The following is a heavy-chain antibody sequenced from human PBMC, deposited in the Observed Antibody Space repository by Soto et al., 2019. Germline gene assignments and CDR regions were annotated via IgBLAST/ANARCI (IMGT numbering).Heavy chain of an antibody. Sequence: EVQLLESGGGLVQPGGSLRLSCAASGFTFSSYAMSWVRQAPGKGLEWVSGVSGGGGSTYYADSVKGRFTISRDNSKNTLYLQMNSLRAEDTAVFYCAKTSGYPWYFDYWGQGTLVTVSS. V-gene: IGHV3-23*01. CDR1: GFTFSSYA. CDR3: AKTSGYPWYFDY. CDR2: VSGGGGST. D-gene: IGHD3-22*01. J-gene: IGHJ4*02.